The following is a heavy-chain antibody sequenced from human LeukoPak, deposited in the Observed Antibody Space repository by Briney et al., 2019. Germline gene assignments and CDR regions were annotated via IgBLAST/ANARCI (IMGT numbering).Heavy chain of an antibody. Sequence: SETLSLTCAVYGGSFSGYYWSWIRQPPGKGLEWIVEINHSGSTNYNPSLKSRVTISVDTSKNQFSLKPSSVTAADTAVYYCAREGVSYCSSTSCPLGYWGQGTLVTVSS. J-gene: IGHJ4*02. CDR3: AREGVSYCSSTSCPLGY. V-gene: IGHV4-34*01. D-gene: IGHD2-2*01. CDR2: INHSGST. CDR1: GGSFSGYY.